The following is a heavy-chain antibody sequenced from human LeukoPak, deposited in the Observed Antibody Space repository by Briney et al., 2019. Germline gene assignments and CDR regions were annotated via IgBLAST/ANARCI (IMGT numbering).Heavy chain of an antibody. D-gene: IGHD6-6*01. CDR1: GGSISSYY. J-gene: IGHJ4*02. CDR3: ASFEYSSSSPDY. Sequence: SETLSLTCTVSGGSISSYYWSWIRQPPGKGLEWIGYIYYSGSTNYNPSLKSRVTISVDTSKNQFSLKLSSVTAADTAVYYCASFEYSSSSPDYWGQGTLVTVSS. V-gene: IGHV4-59*01. CDR2: IYYSGST.